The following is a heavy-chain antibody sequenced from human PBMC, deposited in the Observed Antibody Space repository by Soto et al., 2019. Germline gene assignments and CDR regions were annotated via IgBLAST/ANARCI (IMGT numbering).Heavy chain of an antibody. J-gene: IGHJ4*02. Sequence: GGSLRLSCAASGFTVSHAWMSWVRQAPGKGLEWVCRIRSKSDGGTTDYEAPVKDRFTISRDDSKNTLYLQMQSLKTEDTAVYYCATERANYYDSSGFLHDYYFNYWGQGILVTVSS. V-gene: IGHV3-15*01. CDR2: IRSKSDGGTT. D-gene: IGHD3-22*01. CDR1: GFTVSHAW. CDR3: ATERANYYDSSGFLHDYYFNY.